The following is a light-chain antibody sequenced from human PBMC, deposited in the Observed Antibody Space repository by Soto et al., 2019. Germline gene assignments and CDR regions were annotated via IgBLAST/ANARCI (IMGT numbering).Light chain of an antibody. CDR1: SSDVGAYDY. Sequence: QSALTQPPSASGSPGQSVTISCTGTSSDVGAYDYVSWYQQHPGKAPKLIIFEVTSRPSGVPDRFSGSKSGNTASLTVSGLQAEDEADYYCSSYAGSNNLVFGGGTKLTVL. CDR2: EVT. CDR3: SSYAGSNNLV. J-gene: IGLJ2*01. V-gene: IGLV2-8*01.